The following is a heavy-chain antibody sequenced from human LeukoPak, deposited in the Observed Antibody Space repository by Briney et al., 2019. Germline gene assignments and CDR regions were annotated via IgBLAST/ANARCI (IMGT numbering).Heavy chain of an antibody. J-gene: IGHJ5*02. CDR3: AKGTTGT. V-gene: IGHV3-48*01. Sequence: PGGSLRLSCAATGFTFTPYTMNWFRQPPGKGLEWVSYISRDGNTINYADSVKGRFTISRDIAKKSLFLQMDSLRVEDTAMYYCAKGTTGTWGQGTLVTVSS. D-gene: IGHD2-8*02. CDR1: GFTFTPYT. CDR2: ISRDGNTI.